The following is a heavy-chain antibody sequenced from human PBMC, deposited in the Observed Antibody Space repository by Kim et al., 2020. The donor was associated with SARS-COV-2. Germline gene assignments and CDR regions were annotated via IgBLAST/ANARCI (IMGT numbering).Heavy chain of an antibody. D-gene: IGHD6-13*01. Sequence: GGSLRHSCAASGFTFDDYAMHWVRQAPGKGLEWVSGISWNSGSIGYADSVKGRFTISRDNAKNSLYLQMNSLRAEDTALYYCAKDRGITAAAGSSYYYG. CDR3: AKDRGITAAAGSSYYYG. CDR2: ISWNSGSI. CDR1: GFTFDDYA. J-gene: IGHJ6*01. V-gene: IGHV3-9*01.